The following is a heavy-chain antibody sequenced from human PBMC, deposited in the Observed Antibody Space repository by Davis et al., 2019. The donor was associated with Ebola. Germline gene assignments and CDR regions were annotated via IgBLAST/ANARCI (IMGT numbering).Heavy chain of an antibody. CDR3: ARLNDDGMDV. Sequence: SETLSLTCAVSGGSISSGGYSWSWIRQPPGKGLEWIGYIYYSGSTNYNPSLKSRVTISVDTSKNQFSLKLSSVTAADTAVYYCARLNDDGMDVWGQGTTVTVSS. D-gene: IGHD1-1*01. J-gene: IGHJ6*02. V-gene: IGHV4-61*08. CDR1: GGSISSGGYS. CDR2: IYYSGST.